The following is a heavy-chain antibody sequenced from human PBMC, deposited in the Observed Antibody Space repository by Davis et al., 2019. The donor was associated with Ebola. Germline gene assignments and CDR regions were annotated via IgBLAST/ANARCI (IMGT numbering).Heavy chain of an antibody. Sequence: ASVKVSCKASGYTFTSYYMHWVRQAPGQGLEWMGIINPSGGSTSYAQKFQGRVTMTRDTSTSTVYMELSSLRSEDTAVYYCASHPYAVNWFDPWGQGTLVTVSS. V-gene: IGHV1-46*01. CDR1: GYTFTSYY. CDR2: INPSGGST. J-gene: IGHJ5*02. CDR3: ASHPYAVNWFDP. D-gene: IGHD2-2*01.